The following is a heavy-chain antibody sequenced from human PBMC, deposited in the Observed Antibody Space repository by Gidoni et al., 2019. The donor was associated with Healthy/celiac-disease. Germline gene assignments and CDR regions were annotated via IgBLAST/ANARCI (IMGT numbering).Heavy chain of an antibody. CDR1: GFTFSSYG. CDR2: IAYDGSNK. V-gene: IGHV3-30*18. D-gene: IGHD3-10*01. J-gene: IGHJ4*02. CDR3: AKDHYYGSGSYKGYGYYFDY. Sequence: QVQLVESGGGVVQPGRYGSISCAASGFTFSSYGMHWVRQAPGKGLEWVAGIAYDGSNKYYADSVKGRFTISRDNSTNTLYLPMNSLRADDTAVYYCAKDHYYGSGSYKGYGYYFDYWGQGTLVTVSS.